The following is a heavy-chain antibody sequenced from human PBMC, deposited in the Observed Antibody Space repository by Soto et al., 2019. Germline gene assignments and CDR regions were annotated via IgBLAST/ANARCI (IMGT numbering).Heavy chain of an antibody. D-gene: IGHD6-25*01. CDR1: GFTFSSYW. J-gene: IGHJ4*02. Sequence: GGSLRLSCAASGFTFSSYWMHWVRQAPGKGLVWVSRINSDGSSTSYADSVKGRFTISRDNAKNTLYLQMNSLRAEDTAVYYCARLSGSAKDDDYWGQGTLVTVSS. V-gene: IGHV3-74*01. CDR3: ARLSGSAKDDDY. CDR2: INSDGSST.